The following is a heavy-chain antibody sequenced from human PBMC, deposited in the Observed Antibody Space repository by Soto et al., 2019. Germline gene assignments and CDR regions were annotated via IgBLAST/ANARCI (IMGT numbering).Heavy chain of an antibody. D-gene: IGHD3-22*01. V-gene: IGHV3-53*01. CDR3: ARDRVESGYPEYFQH. CDR2: IYSGGST. J-gene: IGHJ1*01. Sequence: EVQLVESGGGLIQPGGSLRLSCAASGFTVSSNYMSWVRHAPGKGLEWVSVIYSGGSTYYADSVKGRFTISRDNSKNTLDLQMNSLRAEDTAVYYCARDRVESGYPEYFQHWGQGTLVTVSS. CDR1: GFTVSSNY.